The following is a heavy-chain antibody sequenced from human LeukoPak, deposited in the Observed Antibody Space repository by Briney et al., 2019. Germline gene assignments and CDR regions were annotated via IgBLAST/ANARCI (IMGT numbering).Heavy chain of an antibody. CDR3: ANEEWELKTIDY. CDR2: ISGSGGST. V-gene: IGHV3-23*01. D-gene: IGHD1-26*01. J-gene: IGHJ4*02. Sequence: AGGSLRLSCAASGFTFSSYAMSWARQAPGKGLEWVSAISGSGGSTYYADSVKGRFTISRDNSKNTLYLQMNSLRAEDTAVYYCANEEWELKTIDYWGQGTLVTVSS. CDR1: GFTFSSYA.